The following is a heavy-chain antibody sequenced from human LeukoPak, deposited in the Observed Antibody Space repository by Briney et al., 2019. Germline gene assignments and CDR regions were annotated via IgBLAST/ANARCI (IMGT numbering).Heavy chain of an antibody. D-gene: IGHD3-22*01. CDR3: ARDLSFYYDSSGYYFSDAFDI. CDR1: GFTFSSYE. Sequence: GGSLRLSCAASGFTFSSYEMNWVRQAPGKGLEWVSSIRSSSNYIYYADSVKGRFTISRDNAKNSLYLQMNSLRAEDTAVYYCARDLSFYYDSSGYYFSDAFDIWGQGTMVTVSS. CDR2: IRSSSNYI. V-gene: IGHV3-21*01. J-gene: IGHJ3*02.